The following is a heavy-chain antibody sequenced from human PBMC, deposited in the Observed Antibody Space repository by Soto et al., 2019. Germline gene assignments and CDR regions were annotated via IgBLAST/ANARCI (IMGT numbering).Heavy chain of an antibody. CDR2: IKSKTDGGTT. CDR3: TTDPPPSYYDSSGYSY. V-gene: IGHV3-15*07. J-gene: IGHJ4*02. D-gene: IGHD3-22*01. Sequence: PGGSLRLSCAASGFTFSNAWMNWVRQAPGKGLEWVGRIKSKTDGGTTDYAAPVKGRFTISRDDSKNTLYLQMNSLKTEDTAVYYCTTDPPPSYYDSSGYSYWGQGTLVTVSS. CDR1: GFTFSNAW.